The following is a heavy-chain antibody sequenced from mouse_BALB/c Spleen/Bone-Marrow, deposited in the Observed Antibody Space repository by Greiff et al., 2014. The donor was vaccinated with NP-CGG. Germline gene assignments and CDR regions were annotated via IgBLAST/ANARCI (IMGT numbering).Heavy chain of an antibody. Sequence: EVKLMESGAELVRSGASVKLSCTASGFNIKDYYMHWVKQRPEQGLEWIGWIDPENGDTEYAPKFQGKATMTADTSSNTAYLQLSSLTSEDTAVYYCNAGKTGPFAYWGQGTLVTVSA. CDR2: IDPENGDT. CDR1: GFNIKDYY. J-gene: IGHJ3*01. CDR3: NAGKTGPFAY. D-gene: IGHD4-1*01. V-gene: IGHV14-4*02.